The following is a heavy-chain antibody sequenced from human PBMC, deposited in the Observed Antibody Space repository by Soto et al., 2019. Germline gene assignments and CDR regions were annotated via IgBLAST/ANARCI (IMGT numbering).Heavy chain of an antibody. Sequence: SETLSLTCTVSGGSISSSSYYWGWIRQPPGKGLEWIGSIYYSGSTYYNPSLKSRVTISVDTSKNQFSLKLSSVTASDTAVYYCARRPPGDYDNYFDYWGQGTLVTVSS. V-gene: IGHV4-39*01. CDR2: IYYSGST. CDR3: ARRPPGDYDNYFDY. CDR1: GGSISSSSYY. J-gene: IGHJ4*02. D-gene: IGHD4-17*01.